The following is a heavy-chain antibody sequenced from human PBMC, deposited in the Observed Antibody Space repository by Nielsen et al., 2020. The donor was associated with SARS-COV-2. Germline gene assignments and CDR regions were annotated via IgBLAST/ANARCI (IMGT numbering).Heavy chain of an antibody. D-gene: IGHD6-6*01. V-gene: IGHV5-10-1*01. Sequence: GGSLRLSCKGSGYSFTSYWISWVRQMPGKGLEWMGRIDPSDSYTNYSPSFQGHVTISADKSISTAYLQWSSLKASDTAMYYCASASSPGDYYYYYMDVWGKGTTVTVSS. CDR2: IDPSDSYT. CDR1: GYSFTSYW. J-gene: IGHJ6*03. CDR3: ASASSPGDYYYYYMDV.